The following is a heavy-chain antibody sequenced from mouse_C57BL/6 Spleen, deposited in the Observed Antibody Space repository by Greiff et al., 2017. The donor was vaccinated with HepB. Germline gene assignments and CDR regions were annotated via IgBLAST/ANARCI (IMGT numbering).Heavy chain of an antibody. Sequence: VQLQQSGTELVKPGASVKLSCKASGYTFTSYWMHWVKQRPGQGLEWIGNINPSNGGTNYNEKFKSKATLTVDKSSSTAYMQLSSLTSEDSAVYYCARSKVYRNYVFAYWGQGTLVTVSA. CDR1: GYTFTSYW. J-gene: IGHJ3*01. CDR2: INPSNGGT. D-gene: IGHD2-5*01. CDR3: ARSKVYRNYVFAY. V-gene: IGHV1-53*01.